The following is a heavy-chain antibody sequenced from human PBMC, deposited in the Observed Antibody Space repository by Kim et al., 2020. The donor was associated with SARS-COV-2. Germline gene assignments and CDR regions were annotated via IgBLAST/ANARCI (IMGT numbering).Heavy chain of an antibody. Sequence: GGSLRLSCAASGFTFDDYAMHWVRQAPGKGLEWVSGISWNSGSIGYADSVKGRFTISRDNAKNSLYLQMNSLRAEDTALYYCAKGLTGFGELWGWFDPWGQGTLVTVSS. CDR2: ISWNSGSI. CDR1: GFTFDDYA. J-gene: IGHJ5*02. CDR3: AKGLTGFGELWGWFDP. V-gene: IGHV3-9*01. D-gene: IGHD3-10*01.